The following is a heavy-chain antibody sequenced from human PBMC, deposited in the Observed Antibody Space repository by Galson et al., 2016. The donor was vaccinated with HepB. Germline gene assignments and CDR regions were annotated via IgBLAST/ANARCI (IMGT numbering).Heavy chain of an antibody. CDR1: GFTFSSYG. Sequence: SLRLSCAAYGFTFSSYGMHWVRQAPGKGLEWVAVISYDGSDKYYADSVKGRFTISRDNSKNTLYLQMSSLRAEDTAVYYCAKDVWRGSGTDYYGMDVWGQGTTLTVSS. V-gene: IGHV3-30*18. CDR2: ISYDGSDK. CDR3: AKDVWRGSGTDYYGMDV. D-gene: IGHD1-1*01. J-gene: IGHJ6*02.